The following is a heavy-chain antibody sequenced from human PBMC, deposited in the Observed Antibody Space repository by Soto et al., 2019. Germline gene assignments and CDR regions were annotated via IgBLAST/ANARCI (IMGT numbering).Heavy chain of an antibody. CDR1: GFTFSTYA. CDR2: ISGSGGST. J-gene: IGHJ4*02. D-gene: IGHD6-13*01. V-gene: IGHV3-23*01. Sequence: LGGSLRLSCGASGFTFSTYAMSWFRHAPGKGLGWVSAISGSGGSTYSADSVKGRFTSSRDNPKNTLDMQMNSLRADDTAVYYCAKGGAAAAGLFDYWGQGTWSPSPQ. CDR3: AKGGAAAAGLFDY.